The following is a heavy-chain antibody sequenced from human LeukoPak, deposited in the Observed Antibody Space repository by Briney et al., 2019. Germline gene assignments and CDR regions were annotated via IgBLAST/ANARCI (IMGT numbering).Heavy chain of an antibody. D-gene: IGHD1-26*01. V-gene: IGHV1-18*04. CDR2: ISAYNGNT. J-gene: IGHJ4*02. Sequence: ASVKVSCKASGYTFTSYYMHWVRQAPGQGLEWMGWISAYNGNTNYAQKLQGRVTMTTDTSTSTAYMELRSLRSDDTAVYYCARGKLYSGRFDYWGQGTLVTVSS. CDR3: ARGKLYSGRFDY. CDR1: GYTFTSYY.